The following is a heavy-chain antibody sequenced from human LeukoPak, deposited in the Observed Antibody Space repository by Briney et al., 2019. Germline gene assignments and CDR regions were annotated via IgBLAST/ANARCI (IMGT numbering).Heavy chain of an antibody. CDR3: ASRSSGYYPFDY. V-gene: IGHV5-51*01. D-gene: IGHD3-22*01. J-gene: IGHJ4*02. Sequence: GESLKISCKGSGYSFTSYWIGWVRQIPGKGLEWMVIIYPGDSDTRYRPSFQGQVTISADKSISTPYLQWSRLKASDTAMYYCASRSSGYYPFDYWGQGTLVTVSS. CDR2: IYPGDSDT. CDR1: GYSFTSYW.